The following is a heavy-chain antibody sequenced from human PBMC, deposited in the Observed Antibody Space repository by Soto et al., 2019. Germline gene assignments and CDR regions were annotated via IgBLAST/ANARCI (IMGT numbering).Heavy chain of an antibody. CDR3: AXGYGSGSSLRLFYGMDV. V-gene: IGHV1-69*06. CDR2: IIPIFGTA. CDR1: GGTFSSYA. D-gene: IGHD3-10*01. Sequence: PAASVKVSCKASGGTFSSYAISWVRQAPGQGLEWMGGIIPIFGTANYAQKFQGRVTITADKSTSTAYMELSSLRSEDTAVYYCAXGYGSGSSLRLFYGMDVWGQGTTVTVSS. J-gene: IGHJ6*02.